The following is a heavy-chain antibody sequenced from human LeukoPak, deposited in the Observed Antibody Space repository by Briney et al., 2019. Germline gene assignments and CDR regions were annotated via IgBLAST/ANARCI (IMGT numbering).Heavy chain of an antibody. Sequence: PGGSLRLSCVASGFTFSNYWMHWVRQPPGKGLVWVSRIYVDGRTTNYADSVKGRFTISRDNAKNTVYLEMNSLSVEDTATYYCIRDSRSADLGAQGTLVTVTS. V-gene: IGHV3-74*01. CDR2: IYVDGRTT. J-gene: IGHJ5*02. CDR1: GFTFSNYW. CDR3: IRDSRSADL.